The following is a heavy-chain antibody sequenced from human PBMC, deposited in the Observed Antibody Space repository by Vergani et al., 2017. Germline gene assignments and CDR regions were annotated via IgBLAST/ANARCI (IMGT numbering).Heavy chain of an antibody. Sequence: EVQLVESGGGLVQPGGSLRLSCAASGFTFSSYWMHWVRQAPGKGLVWVSRINSDGSSTSYADSVKGRFTISRDNAKNTLYLQMNSLRAEDTAVYYCATYGPDYYYGMDVWGQGTTVTVSS. CDR3: ATYGPDYYYGMDV. V-gene: IGHV3-74*01. J-gene: IGHJ6*02. CDR2: INSDGSST. D-gene: IGHD3-10*01. CDR1: GFTFSSYW.